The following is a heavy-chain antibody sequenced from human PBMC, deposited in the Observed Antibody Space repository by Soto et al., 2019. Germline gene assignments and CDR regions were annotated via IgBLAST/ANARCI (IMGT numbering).Heavy chain of an antibody. CDR3: AKNWNRGSLVH. V-gene: IGHV4-59*08. Sequence: PSETLSLTCTVSGGSIHSYYWTWIRQPPGKALEWIGYSHHSGSTNYNSALESRVTMSVDTPKNQFSLKLSSVTAADTAVYYCAKNWNRGSLVHWGQGTLVTVSS. CDR2: SHHSGST. D-gene: IGHD7-27*01. CDR1: GGSIHSYY. J-gene: IGHJ4*02.